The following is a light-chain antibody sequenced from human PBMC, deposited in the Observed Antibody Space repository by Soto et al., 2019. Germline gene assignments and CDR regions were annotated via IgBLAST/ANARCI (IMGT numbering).Light chain of an antibody. CDR3: QNYNSAPYT. J-gene: IGKJ2*01. V-gene: IGKV1-27*01. CDR1: QGSNNY. Sequence: DIQMTQSPSSLSASVGDRVTITCRASQGSNNYLAWYQQKTGKVPKLLIYAASTLQSGVPSRFSGGGSGTDLTLTIRRLQPEDVATYYCQNYNSAPYTFGQGTNLELK. CDR2: AAS.